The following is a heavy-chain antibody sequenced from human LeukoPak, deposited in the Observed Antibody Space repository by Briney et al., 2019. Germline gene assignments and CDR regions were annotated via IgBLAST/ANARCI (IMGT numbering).Heavy chain of an antibody. CDR2: ISGSGSTI. J-gene: IGHJ4*02. V-gene: IGHV3-48*03. CDR1: GFTFSSYE. CDR3: ARDRYYGSGTFDY. D-gene: IGHD3-10*01. Sequence: GGSLRLSCAASGFTFSSYEMNWVRQAPGKGLEWVSYISGSGSTINYADSVKGRFTISRDNAKNSLYLQMNSLRGEDTAFYYCARDRYYGSGTFDYWGQGTLVTVSS.